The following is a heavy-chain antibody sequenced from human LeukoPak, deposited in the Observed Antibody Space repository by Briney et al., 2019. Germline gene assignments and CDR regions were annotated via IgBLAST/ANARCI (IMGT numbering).Heavy chain of an antibody. CDR1: GYTLTGYY. D-gene: IGHD4-17*01. Sequence: GASVKVSCKASGYTLTGYYVHWVRQAPGQGLEWMGWINPNSGATNYAQKFQGRVTMTRDTSISTAYMELSRLISDDTAVYHCARVALNTVTEHLFDPWGQGTLVTVSS. CDR3: ARVALNTVTEHLFDP. CDR2: INPNSGAT. J-gene: IGHJ5*01. V-gene: IGHV1-2*02.